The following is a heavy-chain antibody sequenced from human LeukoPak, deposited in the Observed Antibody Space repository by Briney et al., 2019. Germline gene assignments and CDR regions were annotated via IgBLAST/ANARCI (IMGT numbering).Heavy chain of an antibody. Sequence: ISWVGGSTYYADSVKGRFTISRDNSKNSLYLQMNSLRTEDTALYYCAKDIQRGYSYGYDYWGQGTLVTVSS. CDR2: ISWVGGST. CDR3: AKDIQRGYSYGYDY. J-gene: IGHJ4*02. D-gene: IGHD5-18*01. V-gene: IGHV3-43*01.